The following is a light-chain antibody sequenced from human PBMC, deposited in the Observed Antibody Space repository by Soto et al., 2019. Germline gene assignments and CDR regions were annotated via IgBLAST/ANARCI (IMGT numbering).Light chain of an antibody. CDR2: GAS. CDR1: QSVSDN. Sequence: EIVMTQSPATLSVSPGERATLSCRASQSVSDNLAWYQQKPGQAPRLFIYGASARATGIPARFSGSGSGTEFTLTFISLQSEDLAVYYCQQYINWPITFGQGTRLEIK. J-gene: IGKJ5*01. V-gene: IGKV3-15*01. CDR3: QQYINWPIT.